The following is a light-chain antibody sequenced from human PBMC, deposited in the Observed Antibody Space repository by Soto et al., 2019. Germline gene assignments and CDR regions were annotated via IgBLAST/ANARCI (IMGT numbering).Light chain of an antibody. CDR1: QSVNIN. V-gene: IGKV3D-15*01. J-gene: IGKJ4*01. Sequence: EIVMTQSPVTLSASPGERVTLSCRASQSVNINLAWYQQRPGQAPRVLIYGASNRASGIPDRFSGSGSGTDFTLTISSLEPDDFALYYCQQYKDWPPLTFGGGTRVETK. CDR2: GAS. CDR3: QQYKDWPPLT.